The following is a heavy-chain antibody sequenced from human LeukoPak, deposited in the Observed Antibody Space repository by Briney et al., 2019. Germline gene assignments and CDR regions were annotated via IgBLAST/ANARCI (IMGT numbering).Heavy chain of an antibody. CDR1: GFTFDDYG. D-gene: IGHD2-2*01. Sequence: GGSLRLSCAASGFTFDDYGMSWVRQAPGKGLEWVSGINWNGGSTGYADSVKGRFTISRDNSKNTLYLQMNSLRAEDTAMYYCASLGYCSSNSCYEDCWGQGTLVTVSS. J-gene: IGHJ4*02. CDR3: ASLGYCSSNSCYEDC. V-gene: IGHV3-20*04. CDR2: INWNGGST.